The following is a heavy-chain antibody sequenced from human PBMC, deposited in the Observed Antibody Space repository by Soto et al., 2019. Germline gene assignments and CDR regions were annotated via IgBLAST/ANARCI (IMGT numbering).Heavy chain of an antibody. D-gene: IGHD3-10*01. J-gene: IGHJ5*02. CDR2: IYYSGST. Sequence: QVQLQESGPGLVKPSQTLALTCTVSGDSITSGGYHWSWIRQLPGKGLEYIGYIYYSGSTYYNPSLTSRVTISVDTSKNQFSLKMSSVTAADTAVYYCAREYGSGSYYWFDPWGQGTLVTVSS. CDR1: GDSITSGGYH. V-gene: IGHV4-31*03. CDR3: AREYGSGSYYWFDP.